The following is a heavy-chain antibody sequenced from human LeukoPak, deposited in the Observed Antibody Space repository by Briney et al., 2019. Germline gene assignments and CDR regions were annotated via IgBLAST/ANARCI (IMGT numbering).Heavy chain of an antibody. Sequence: SETLSLTCSVSGGSISPYYWSWIRQPPGKGMEWIAYIYYTGDTNYNPSLKSRVTISVDTSKNQFSLTLSSVTAADTAVYYCARHHPKGYSSAWYYFDSWGQGSLVTVSS. CDR3: ARHHPKGYSSAWYYFDS. CDR1: GGSISPYY. CDR2: IYYTGDT. D-gene: IGHD6-13*01. J-gene: IGHJ4*02. V-gene: IGHV4-59*08.